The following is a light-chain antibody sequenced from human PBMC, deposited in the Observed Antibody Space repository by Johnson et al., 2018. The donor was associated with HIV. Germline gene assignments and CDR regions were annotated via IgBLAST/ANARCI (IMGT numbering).Light chain of an antibody. J-gene: IGLJ1*01. CDR1: SSTVGNNF. Sequence: QSVLTQPPSVSAAPGQKVTISCSGSSSTVGNNFVSWYQQLPGTAPKLLIYENTKRPSGIPDRFSGSKSGTSATLGITGLQTGDEADYYCGTCDTSLSAGGVFGSGTKVTVL. CDR3: GTCDTSLSAGGV. V-gene: IGLV1-51*02. CDR2: ENT.